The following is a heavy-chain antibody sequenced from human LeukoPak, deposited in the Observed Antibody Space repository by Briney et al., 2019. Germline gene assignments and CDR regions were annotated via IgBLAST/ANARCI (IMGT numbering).Heavy chain of an antibody. D-gene: IGHD3-22*01. J-gene: IGHJ4*02. Sequence: SETLSLTCTVSGGSFSSAGSYWSWIRQHPGKGLEWIGYIYYSGSTYYNPSLESRDTMSIDTSKNKFSVKLSSVTDADTAVYYCVRALSPDHDTSGYFFDWWGQGTLVTVSS. V-gene: IGHV4-31*03. CDR1: GGSFSSAGSY. CDR3: VRALSPDHDTSGYFFDW. CDR2: IYYSGST.